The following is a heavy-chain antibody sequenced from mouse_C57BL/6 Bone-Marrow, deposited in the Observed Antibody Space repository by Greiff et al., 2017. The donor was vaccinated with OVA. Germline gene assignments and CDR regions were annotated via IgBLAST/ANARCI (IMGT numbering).Heavy chain of an antibody. CDR2: IHPNSGST. CDR3: ASGGNGNYDAMDY. V-gene: IGHV1-64*01. CDR1: GYTFTSYW. Sequence: QVQLKQSGAELVKPGASVKLSCKASGYTFTSYWMHWVKQRPGQGLEWIGMIHPNSGSTNYNEKFKSKATLTVDKSSSTAYMQLSSLTSEDSAVYYCASGGNGNYDAMDYWGQGTSVTVSS. D-gene: IGHD2-1*01. J-gene: IGHJ4*01.